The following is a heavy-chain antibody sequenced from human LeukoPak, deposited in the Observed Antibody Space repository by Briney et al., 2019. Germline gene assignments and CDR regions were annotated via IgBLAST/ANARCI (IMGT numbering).Heavy chain of an antibody. CDR1: GGSFSGYY. V-gene: IGHV4-34*01. D-gene: IGHD2-8*01. CDR3: VVPAGY. J-gene: IGHJ4*02. Sequence: SETLSLTCAVYGGSFSGYYWSWIRQPPGKGLEWIGEINHSGSTNYNPSLKSRVTISVDTSKNQFSLKLSSVTAADTAVYYCVVPAGYWGQGTLVTVSS. CDR2: INHSGST.